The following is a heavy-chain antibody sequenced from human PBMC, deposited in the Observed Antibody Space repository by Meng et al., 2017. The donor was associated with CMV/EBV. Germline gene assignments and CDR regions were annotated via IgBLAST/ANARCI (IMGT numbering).Heavy chain of an antibody. Sequence: ESLKISCTVSGYSISSGYYWGWIRQPPGKGLEWIGSIYHSGSTYYNPSLKSRVTISVDTSKNQFSLKPSSVTAADTAVYYCASLIAARERNDYWGQGTLVTVSS. CDR2: IYHSGST. D-gene: IGHD6-6*01. J-gene: IGHJ4*02. CDR1: GYSISSGYY. CDR3: ASLIAARERNDY. V-gene: IGHV4-38-2*02.